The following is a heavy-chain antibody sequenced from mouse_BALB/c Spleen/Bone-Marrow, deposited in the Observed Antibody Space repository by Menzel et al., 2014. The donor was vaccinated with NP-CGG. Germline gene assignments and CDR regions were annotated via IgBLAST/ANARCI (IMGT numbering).Heavy chain of an antibody. J-gene: IGHJ4*01. D-gene: IGHD2-1*01. CDR2: INPDSSTI. CDR3: ASLYYGNYYYAMDY. CDR1: GFDFSRFW. V-gene: IGHV4-1*02. Sequence: EVQGVESGGGLVQPGGSLKLSCAASGFDFSRFWMSWVRRAPGKGLEWIGEINPDSSTINYTPSLKDKFIISRDNAKNTLYLQMSKVKSEDIALYYCASLYYGNYYYAMDYWGQGTSVTVSS.